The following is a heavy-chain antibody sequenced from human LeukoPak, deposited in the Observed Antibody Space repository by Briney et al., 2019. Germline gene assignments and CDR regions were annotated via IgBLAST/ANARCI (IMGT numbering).Heavy chain of an antibody. CDR2: ISGSTNYI. V-gene: IGHV3-21*01. J-gene: IGHJ6*03. CDR3: ARDEIVATTKANYYYYMNG. D-gene: IGHD5-12*01. Sequence: GGSLRLSCEASGFPFTSYNMDWVRHAPGKGLEWVASISGSTNYIYYADSVKGRFTISRDNSKNSLYLQMNSLRAEDTAVYYLARDEIVATTKANYYYYMNGWGKGTTVTISS. CDR1: GFPFTSYN.